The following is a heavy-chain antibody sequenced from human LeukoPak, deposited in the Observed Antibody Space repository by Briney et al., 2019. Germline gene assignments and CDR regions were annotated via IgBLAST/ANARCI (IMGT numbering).Heavy chain of an antibody. CDR1: GVSITSGDFY. Sequence: PSQTLSLTCTVSGVSITSGDFYWGWLRQPPGTGLEWVGFSYYSGGTYYNPSLKSRVTISLDTSKNRFSLRLTSVTAADTAVYYCAGCGDFDYWGQGTLVTVSS. J-gene: IGHJ4*02. V-gene: IGHV4-30-4*01. CDR2: SYYSGGT. D-gene: IGHD4-17*01. CDR3: AGCGDFDY.